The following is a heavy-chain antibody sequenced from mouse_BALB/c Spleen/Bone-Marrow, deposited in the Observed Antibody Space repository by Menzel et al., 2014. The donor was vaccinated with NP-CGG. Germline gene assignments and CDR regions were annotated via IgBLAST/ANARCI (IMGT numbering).Heavy chain of an antibody. D-gene: IGHD1-1*01. Sequence: EVKLMESGPELVKPGASMKISCKASGYSFAGYTMNWVKQSHGKNLEWIGLINPYNGGSSYNQKFKGKATLTVDKSSSTAYMELLSLTSEDSAVYYCAREGYGSSYGFAYWGRGTLVTVSA. CDR2: INPYNGGS. V-gene: IGHV1-31*01. CDR1: GYSFAGYT. J-gene: IGHJ3*01. CDR3: AREGYGSSYGFAY.